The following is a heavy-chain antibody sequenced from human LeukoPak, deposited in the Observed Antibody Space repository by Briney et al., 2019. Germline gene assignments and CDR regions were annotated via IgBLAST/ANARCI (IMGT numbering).Heavy chain of an antibody. J-gene: IGHJ4*02. D-gene: IGHD2-15*01. CDR3: AQKGGTDH. V-gene: IGHV3-48*02. Sequence: GGSLRLSCAASGFSFSRFGMNWVRQAPGKGLEWISHISGTSGAVYYADSVKGRFTISRDNAKNSLYLQMSSQRNEDTAIYYCAQKGGTDHWGQGTLVTVSS. CDR1: GFSFSRFG. CDR2: ISGTSGAV.